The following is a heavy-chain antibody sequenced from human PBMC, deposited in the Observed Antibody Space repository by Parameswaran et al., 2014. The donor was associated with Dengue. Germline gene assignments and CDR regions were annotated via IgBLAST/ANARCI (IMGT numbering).Heavy chain of an antibody. V-gene: IGHV4-59*01. J-gene: IGHJ6*02. D-gene: IGHD1-26*01. Sequence: WIRQPPGKGLEWIGNILYSGRHQLQPSLKSRVTISVDTSKNQFSLKLSSVTAADTAVYYCARAGELPVKYYYYYGMDVWGQGTTVTVSS. CDR2: ILYSGRH. CDR3: ARAGELPVKYYYYYGMDV.